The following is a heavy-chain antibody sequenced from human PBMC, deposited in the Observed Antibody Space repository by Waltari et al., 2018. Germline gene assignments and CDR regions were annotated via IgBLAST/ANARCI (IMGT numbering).Heavy chain of an antibody. CDR1: GLTFSIYS. Sequence: EVQLVESGGGLIQPGGSLRLSCAVPGLTFSIYSMNWVRQTPEKGLEWGSYISSTSSSMYYADSVKGRIIIARDNAKKSVYLQMNRLRVDDSAVYYCASGQDGTSFVLSFWGQGTKVTVSS. CDR3: ASGQDGTSFVLSF. CDR2: ISSTSSSM. J-gene: IGHJ3*01. V-gene: IGHV3-48*01. D-gene: IGHD3-16*01.